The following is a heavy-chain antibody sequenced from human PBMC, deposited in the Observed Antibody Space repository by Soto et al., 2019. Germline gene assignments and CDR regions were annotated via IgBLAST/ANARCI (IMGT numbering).Heavy chain of an antibody. V-gene: IGHV3-23*01. D-gene: IGHD3-16*01. CDR1: GFTFSSYS. CDR2: ISGRGGSA. J-gene: IGHJ4*02. CDR3: AKDTMGSYDYYYPFDY. Sequence: EVLLLEAGGGLVQPGGSLRLSCAASGFTFSSYSMSWVRQAPGKGLEWVSAISGRGGSAYYTDSVKGRFTVSRDNAKNTLSLQMNSLRAEDTAIYYCAKDTMGSYDYYYPFDYWGQGTLVTVSS.